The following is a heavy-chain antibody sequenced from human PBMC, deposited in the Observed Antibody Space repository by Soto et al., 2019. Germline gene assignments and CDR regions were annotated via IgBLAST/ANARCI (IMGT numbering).Heavy chain of an antibody. CDR2: INAGNGNT. CDR1: GYTFTSYA. J-gene: IGHJ5*02. V-gene: IGHV1-3*01. CDR3: ATSHCSGGSCYSPSFDP. D-gene: IGHD2-15*01. Sequence: ASVKVSCKASGYTFTSYAMHWLRQAPGQRLEWMGWINAGNGNTKYSQKFQGRVTITRDTSASTAYMELSSLRSEDTAVYYCATSHCSGGSCYSPSFDPWGQGTMVTVSS.